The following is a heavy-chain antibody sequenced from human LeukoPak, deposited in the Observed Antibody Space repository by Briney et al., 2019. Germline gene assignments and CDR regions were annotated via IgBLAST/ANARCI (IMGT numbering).Heavy chain of an antibody. D-gene: IGHD3-22*01. CDR2: IKSKTDGGTT. Sequence: GGSLRLSCAASGFTFSNAWMSWVRQAPGKGQEWVGRIKSKTDGGTTDYAAPVKGRFTISRDDSKNTLYLQMNSLKTEDTAVYYCTTDPAMIVVVITTDYWGQGTLVTVSS. J-gene: IGHJ4*02. V-gene: IGHV3-15*01. CDR3: TTDPAMIVVVITTDY. CDR1: GFTFSNAW.